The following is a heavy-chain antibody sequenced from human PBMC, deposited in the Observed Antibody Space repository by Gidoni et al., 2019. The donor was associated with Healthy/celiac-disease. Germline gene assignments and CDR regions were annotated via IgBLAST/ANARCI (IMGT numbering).Heavy chain of an antibody. CDR1: GYSISRGYY. CDR3: ARDKAPGGYFGFDY. CDR2: IYHSGST. D-gene: IGHD3-22*01. J-gene: IGHJ4*02. V-gene: IGHV4-38-2*02. Sequence: QVQLQESGPGLVKPSETLSPTCAVSGYSISRGYYWGWIRQPPGKGREWMGSIYHSGSTYYNPSLKSRVTISVDTSKNQCSLKLSSVTAADTAVYYCARDKAPGGYFGFDYWGQGTLVTVSS.